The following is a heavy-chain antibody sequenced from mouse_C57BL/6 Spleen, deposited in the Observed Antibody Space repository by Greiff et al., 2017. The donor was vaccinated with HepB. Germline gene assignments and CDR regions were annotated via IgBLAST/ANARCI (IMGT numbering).Heavy chain of an antibody. CDR1: GYTFTSYW. CDR3: ARSHERGYFDY. V-gene: IGHV1-59*01. J-gene: IGHJ2*01. Sequence: VQLQQPGAELVRPGTSVKLSCKASGYTFTSYWMHWVKQRPGQGLEWIGVIDPSDSYTNYNQKFKGKATLTVDTSSSTAYMQLSSLTSEDSAVYYCARSHERGYFDYWGQGTTLTVSS. D-gene: IGHD6-1*01. CDR2: IDPSDSYT.